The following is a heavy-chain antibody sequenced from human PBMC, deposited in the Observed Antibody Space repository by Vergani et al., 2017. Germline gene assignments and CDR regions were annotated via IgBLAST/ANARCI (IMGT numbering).Heavy chain of an antibody. CDR3: ARDASRAVTTDFDY. D-gene: IGHD4-17*01. J-gene: IGHJ4*02. CDR1: GFTVSSYS. CDR2: ISSSSSYI. V-gene: IGHV3-21*01. Sequence: EVQLVESGGGLIQPGGSLRLSCAASGFTVSSYSMNWVRQAPGKGLEWVSSISSSSSYIYYADSVKGRFTISRDNAKNSLYLQMNSLRAEDTAVYYCARDASRAVTTDFDYWGQGTLVTVSS.